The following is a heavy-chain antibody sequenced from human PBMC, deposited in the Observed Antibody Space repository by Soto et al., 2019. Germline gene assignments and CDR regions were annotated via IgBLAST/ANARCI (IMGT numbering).Heavy chain of an antibody. J-gene: IGHJ4*02. D-gene: IGHD1-26*01. V-gene: IGHV1-69*08. CDR1: GGTFSSYT. CDR3: ARELWEGTEG. Sequence: QVQLVQSGAEVKKPGSSVKVSCKASGGTFSSYTISWVRQAPGQGLEWMGRIIPILGIANYAQKFQGRVTITADKSTSTADMELSSVRSEDTAVYSCARELWEGTEGWGQGTLVTVSS. CDR2: IIPILGIA.